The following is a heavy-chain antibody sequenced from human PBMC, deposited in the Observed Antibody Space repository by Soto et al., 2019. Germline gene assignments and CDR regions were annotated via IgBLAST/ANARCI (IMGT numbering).Heavy chain of an antibody. Sequence: PSETLSLTCAVYGGSFSGYCWSWIRQPPGKGLEWIGEINHSGRTNYNPSLKSRVTISVDTSKSQFSLKLSSVTAADTAVYYCARGRKYYDFWSGYSHPRYYFNYWGQGTMGTVSS. J-gene: IGHJ4*02. CDR1: GGSFSGYC. CDR3: ARGRKYYDFWSGYSHPRYYFNY. D-gene: IGHD3-3*01. CDR2: INHSGRT. V-gene: IGHV4-34*01.